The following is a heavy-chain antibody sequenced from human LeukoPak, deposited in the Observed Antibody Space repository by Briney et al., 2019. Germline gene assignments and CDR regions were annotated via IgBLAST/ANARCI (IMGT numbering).Heavy chain of an antibody. V-gene: IGHV3-23*01. CDR3: AKGLERESRLDS. CDR1: GFTFSSYG. J-gene: IGHJ4*02. D-gene: IGHD1-1*01. CDR2: IRNSDGMT. Sequence: GGSLRLSCAASGFTFSSYGMRWVRQAPGQGLEWVSGIRNSDGMTYYADSVRGRFTISKDNSKNTLYLQMNSLRAEDPALYYCAKGLERESRLDSWGQGTLVTVSS.